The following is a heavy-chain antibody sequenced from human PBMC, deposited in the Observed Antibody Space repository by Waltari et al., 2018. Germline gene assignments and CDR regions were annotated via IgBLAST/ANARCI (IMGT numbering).Heavy chain of an antibody. CDR1: GYSFTGYY. CDR3: ARGGVSYYDFWTGYYPYMDV. D-gene: IGHD3-3*01. Sequence: QEQLVPSGAEVRKPGASVKVSCKATGYSFTGYYIHWVRQAPGQGLEWLGWINPNSAGTDYAQKFQGRVTMTRDTSSHTVYMELSKLTSDDSAVYYCARGGVSYYDFWTGYYPYMDVWGKGTTVTISS. J-gene: IGHJ6*03. CDR2: INPNSAGT. V-gene: IGHV1-2*02.